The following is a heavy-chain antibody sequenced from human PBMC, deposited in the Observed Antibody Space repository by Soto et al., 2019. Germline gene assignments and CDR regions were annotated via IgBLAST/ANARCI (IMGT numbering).Heavy chain of an antibody. J-gene: IGHJ5*02. Sequence: EVQLVESGGGLVKPGGSLRLSCAASGFNFSTYGMSWVRQAPGKGLEWVSSISSRGSYIYYTESVKGRFTISRDNAKNSLYLQMDNLRAEDTAVYYCGRDRSHYAGVGKIDPWGQVALVTVSS. D-gene: IGHD3-10*01. CDR3: GRDRSHYAGVGKIDP. CDR2: ISSRGSYI. CDR1: GFNFSTYG. V-gene: IGHV3-21*02.